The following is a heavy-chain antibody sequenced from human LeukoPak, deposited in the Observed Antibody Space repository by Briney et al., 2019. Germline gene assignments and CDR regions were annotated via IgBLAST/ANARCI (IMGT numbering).Heavy chain of an antibody. J-gene: IGHJ5*02. Sequence: GSLRLSCAASGFTFSGYAMSWVRQAPGKGLQWVSTISRSGDNTYYTDSVKGRFTISRDNSKNTLYVQMNSLRAEDTAIYYCAKAGANWFDPWGRGTRVTVSS. V-gene: IGHV3-23*01. CDR2: ISRSGDNT. CDR1: GFTFSGYA. CDR3: AKAGANWFDP. D-gene: IGHD3-10*01.